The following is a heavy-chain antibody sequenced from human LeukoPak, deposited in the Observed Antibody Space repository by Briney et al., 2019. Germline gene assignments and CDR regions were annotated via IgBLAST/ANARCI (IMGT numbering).Heavy chain of an antibody. CDR1: GYTFTSYA. V-gene: IGHV1-3*01. CDR2: INAGNGNT. Sequence: ASVKVSCKASGYTFTSYAMHWVRQAPGQRLEWMGWINAGNGNTKYSQKFQGRVTITRDISASTAYMELSSLRSEDTAVYYCARERINYDFWSGYHIDYYGMDVWGQGTTVTVSS. D-gene: IGHD3-3*01. CDR3: ARERINYDFWSGYHIDYYGMDV. J-gene: IGHJ6*02.